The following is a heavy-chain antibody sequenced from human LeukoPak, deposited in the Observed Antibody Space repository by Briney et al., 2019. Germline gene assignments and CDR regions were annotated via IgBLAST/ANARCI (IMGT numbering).Heavy chain of an antibody. V-gene: IGHV4-59*01. Sequence: SETLSLTCTVSGGSISSYYWSWIRQPPGKGLEWIGYIYYSGSTNYNPSLKSRVTISVDTSKNQFSLRLSSVPAADTAVYYCARVRWFGELSFDYWGQGTLVTVSS. CDR2: IYYSGST. J-gene: IGHJ4*02. CDR3: ARVRWFGELSFDY. D-gene: IGHD3-10*01. CDR1: GGSISSYY.